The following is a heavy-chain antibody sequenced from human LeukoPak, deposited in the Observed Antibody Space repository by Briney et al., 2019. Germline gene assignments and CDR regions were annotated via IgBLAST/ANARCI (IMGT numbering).Heavy chain of an antibody. CDR1: GGSFSGYY. D-gene: IGHD6-19*01. CDR2: INHSGST. Sequence: SETLSPTCAVYGGSFSGYYWSWIRQPPGKGLEWIGEINHSGSTNYNPSLKSRVTISVDTSKNQFSLKLSSVTAADTAVYYCARVTSYSSLRHWGQGTLVTVSS. J-gene: IGHJ4*02. V-gene: IGHV4-34*01. CDR3: ARVTSYSSLRH.